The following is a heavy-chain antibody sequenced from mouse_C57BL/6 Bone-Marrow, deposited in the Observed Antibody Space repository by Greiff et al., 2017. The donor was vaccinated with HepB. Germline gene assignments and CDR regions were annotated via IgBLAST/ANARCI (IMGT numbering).Heavy chain of an antibody. V-gene: IGHV1-64*01. J-gene: IGHJ3*01. CDR2: IHPNSGST. CDR1: GYTFTSYW. CDR3: ARYPISLYSDYDGWFAY. D-gene: IGHD2-4*01. Sequence: QVQLQQPGAELVKPGASVKLSCKASGYTFTSYWMHWVKQRPGQGLEWIGMIHPNSGSTNYNEKFKSKATLTVDKSSSTAYMQLSSLTSEDSAVYNCARYPISLYSDYDGWFAYWGQGTLVTVSA.